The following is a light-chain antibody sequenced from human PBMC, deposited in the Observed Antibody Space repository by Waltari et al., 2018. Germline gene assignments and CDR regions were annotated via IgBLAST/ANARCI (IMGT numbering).Light chain of an antibody. J-gene: IGLJ2*01. CDR1: SNDLGRYNF. Sequence: QSALTQPASVSGSPGQSVTIFSAGTSNDLGRYNFAWWYQDHPGQAPRVIIYDVSDGPSGVSDRFSGSKSGNTASLTISGLQAENEADYYCSSQSSNDVVLFGGGNKLTVL. V-gene: IGLV2-14*03. CDR2: DVS. CDR3: SSQSSNDVVL.